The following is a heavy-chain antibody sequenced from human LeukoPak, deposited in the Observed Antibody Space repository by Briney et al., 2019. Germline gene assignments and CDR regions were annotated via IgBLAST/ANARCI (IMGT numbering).Heavy chain of an antibody. CDR1: GGSFSGYY. V-gene: IGHV4-34*01. CDR2: INHSGSS. D-gene: IGHD3-10*01. J-gene: IGHJ4*02. CDR3: ARYGSGSSYFDY. Sequence: PSETLSLTCAVYGGSFSGYYWSWIRQPPGKGLEWIGEINHSGSSNYNPSLESRVTISVDTSKNQFSLKLSSVTAADTAVYYCARYGSGSSYFDYWGQGTLVTVSS.